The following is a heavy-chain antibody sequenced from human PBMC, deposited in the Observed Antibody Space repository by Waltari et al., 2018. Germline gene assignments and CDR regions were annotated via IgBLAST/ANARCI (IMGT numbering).Heavy chain of an antibody. J-gene: IGHJ2*01. V-gene: IGHV3-30-3*01. CDR3: ARGVGANWYFDL. CDR1: GFTFSSYA. D-gene: IGHD1-26*01. CDR2: ISYDGSNK. Sequence: QVQLVESGGGVVQPGRSLRLSCAASGFTFSSYAMHWVRQAPGKGLEWVAVISYDGSNKYYADSVKGRFTISRDNSKNTLYLQMNSLRAEDTAVYYCARGVGANWYFDLWGRGTLVTVSS.